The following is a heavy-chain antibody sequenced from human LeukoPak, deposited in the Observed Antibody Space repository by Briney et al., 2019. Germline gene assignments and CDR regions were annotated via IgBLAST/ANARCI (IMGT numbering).Heavy chain of an antibody. J-gene: IGHJ4*02. CDR2: FDPEDGET. CDR1: GYTLTELL. V-gene: IGHV1-24*01. CDR3: ATGGGRVAVDGYFDY. D-gene: IGHD6-19*01. Sequence: ASVNVSCQVSGYTLTELLMHGVRPAPGKGLKGMGGFDPEDGETIYEQKFQGRVTLTEDTSTDTAYMELSSLRSEDTAVYYCATGGGRVAVDGYFDYWGQGTLVTVSS.